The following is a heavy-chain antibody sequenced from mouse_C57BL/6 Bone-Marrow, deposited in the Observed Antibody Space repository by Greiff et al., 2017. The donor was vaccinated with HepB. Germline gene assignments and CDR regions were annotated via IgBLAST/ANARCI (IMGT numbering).Heavy chain of an antibody. J-gene: IGHJ3*01. CDR3: ARDYYGSSYAWFAY. V-gene: IGHV1-4*01. CDR1: GYTFTSYT. Sequence: VKLVESGAELARPGASVKMSCKASGYTFTSYTMHWVKQRPGQGLEWIGYINPSSGYTKYNQKFKDKATLTADKSSSTAYMQLSSLTSEDSAVYYCARDYYGSSYAWFAYWGQGTLVTVSA. D-gene: IGHD1-1*01. CDR2: INPSSGYT.